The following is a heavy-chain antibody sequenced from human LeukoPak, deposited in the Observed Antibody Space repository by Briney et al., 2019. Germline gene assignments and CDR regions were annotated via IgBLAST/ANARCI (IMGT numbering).Heavy chain of an antibody. J-gene: IGHJ4*02. CDR3: ARDPNSGYHDY. Sequence: ASVKVSCKASGYSFSTYAIQWVRQAPGRGLEWMGWINAANGNTKYLEKFQGRVTITRDTSASTAYMELSSLRSDDTAVYYCARDPNSGYHDYWGQGTLVTVSS. CDR1: GYSFSTYA. D-gene: IGHD6-25*01. V-gene: IGHV1-3*01. CDR2: INAANGNT.